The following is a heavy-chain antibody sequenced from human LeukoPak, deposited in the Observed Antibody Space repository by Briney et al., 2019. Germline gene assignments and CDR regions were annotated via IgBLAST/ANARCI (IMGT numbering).Heavy chain of an antibody. Sequence: GGSLRLSCAASRFTFSSYAMSWVRQAPGKGLEWVSRISGGGSSTYYADSVKGRFTISRDNSKNTLYLQMNSLRAEDTAVYSCAKDYYDSSGYHPEYFQHWGQGTLVTVSS. V-gene: IGHV3-23*01. CDR1: RFTFSSYA. J-gene: IGHJ1*01. CDR2: ISGGGSST. CDR3: AKDYYDSSGYHPEYFQH. D-gene: IGHD3-22*01.